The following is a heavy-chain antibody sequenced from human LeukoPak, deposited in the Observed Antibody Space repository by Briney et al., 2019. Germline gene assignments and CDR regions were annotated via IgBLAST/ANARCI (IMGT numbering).Heavy chain of an antibody. D-gene: IGHD1-26*01. CDR3: ARVSVGGTYDY. V-gene: IGHV4-4*07. Sequence: SETLSLTCTVSGGSISSYYWSWIRQPAGKGLEWIGRIYSSGSTNYNPSLKNRVTMSVDTSRNQFSLKLSSVTAADTAVYYCARVSVGGTYDYWGQGTLVTVSS. CDR2: IYSSGST. J-gene: IGHJ4*02. CDR1: GGSISSYY.